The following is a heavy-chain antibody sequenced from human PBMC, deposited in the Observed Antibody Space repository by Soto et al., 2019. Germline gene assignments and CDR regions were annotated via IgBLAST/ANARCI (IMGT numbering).Heavy chain of an antibody. V-gene: IGHV3-23*01. Sequence: EVQLLESGGGLVQPGGSLRLSCAASGFTFSSYAMTWVRQAPGKGLEWVSAISGRGGSTYYADSVKGRFTISRDTSKSTLYLQMDRLRAEDTAVYYCAVMTYYHFWHGKGHFDYWGQGTLVTVSS. J-gene: IGHJ4*02. CDR2: ISGRGGST. D-gene: IGHD3-3*01. CDR1: GFTFSSYA. CDR3: AVMTYYHFWHGKGHFDY.